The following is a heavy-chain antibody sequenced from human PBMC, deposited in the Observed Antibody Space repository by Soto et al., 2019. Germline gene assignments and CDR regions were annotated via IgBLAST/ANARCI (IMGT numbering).Heavy chain of an antibody. CDR2: ISAYNGNT. V-gene: IGHV1-18*01. CDR3: ARDVSTIFGVVSTVDY. Sequence: QVQLVQSGAEVKKPGASVKVSCKASGYTFTSYGISGVRHAPGQGLEWMGWISAYNGNTNYAQKLQGRVTMTTDTSTSTAYMELRSLRSDDTAVYYCARDVSTIFGVVSTVDYWGQGTLVTVSS. D-gene: IGHD3-3*01. CDR1: GYTFTSYG. J-gene: IGHJ4*02.